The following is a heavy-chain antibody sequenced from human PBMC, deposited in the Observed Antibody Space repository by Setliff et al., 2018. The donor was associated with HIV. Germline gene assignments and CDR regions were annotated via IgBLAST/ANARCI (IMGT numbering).Heavy chain of an antibody. J-gene: IGHJ6*03. CDR1: GGSISSNSW. CDR2: IYHGGNT. V-gene: IGHV4-4*01. CDR3: GRTMTYYYLCMDV. Sequence: SETLSLTCDVSGGSISSNSWWTWVRQPPGKGLEWIGQIYHGGNTRYNPSLKSRLTVSIDKSKNQVSLELSSATAADTAAYCCGRTMTYYYLCMDVWGNGTTVTVSS.